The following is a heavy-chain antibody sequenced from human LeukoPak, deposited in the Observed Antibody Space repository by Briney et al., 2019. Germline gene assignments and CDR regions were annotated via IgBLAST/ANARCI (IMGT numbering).Heavy chain of an antibody. D-gene: IGHD3-10*02. Sequence: RGSLRLSCAASGFTFSSYSLNWVRPAPGRGLEWVSYISSSSSTIYYADSVKGRFTISRDNAKNSLYLQMNSLRAEDTAVYYCAELGITMIGGVWGKGTTVTISS. CDR2: ISSSSSTI. V-gene: IGHV3-48*04. CDR1: GFTFSSYS. J-gene: IGHJ6*04. CDR3: AELGITMIGGV.